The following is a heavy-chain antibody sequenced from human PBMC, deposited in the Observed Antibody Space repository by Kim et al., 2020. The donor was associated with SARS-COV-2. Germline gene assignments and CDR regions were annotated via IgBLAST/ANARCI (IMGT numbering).Heavy chain of an antibody. V-gene: IGHV4-61*02. J-gene: IGHJ4*02. CDR2: IYTSGST. CDR1: GGSISSGSYY. D-gene: IGHD3-22*01. Sequence: SETLSLTCTVSGGSISSGSYYWSWIRQPAGKGLEWIGRIYTSGSTNYNPSLKSRVTISVDTSKNQFSLKLSSVTAADTAVYYCAREASSSGYYDYFDYWGQGTLVTVSS. CDR3: AREASSSGYYDYFDY.